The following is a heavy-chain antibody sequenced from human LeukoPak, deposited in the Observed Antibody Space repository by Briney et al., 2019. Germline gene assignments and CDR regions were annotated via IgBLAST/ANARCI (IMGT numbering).Heavy chain of an antibody. V-gene: IGHV1-2*02. D-gene: IGHD6-6*01. CDR1: GYTFNDYY. Sequence: ASVKVSCKASGYTFNDYYIHWVRQAPGQGLEWMGWVNPNTGTTNYAQKFQGRVTLTRDTSISTAYMGLSSLTSDDTAVYYCARQSYGSSYYFDYWGQGTLVTVSS. CDR3: ARQSYGSSYYFDY. CDR2: VNPNTGTT. J-gene: IGHJ4*02.